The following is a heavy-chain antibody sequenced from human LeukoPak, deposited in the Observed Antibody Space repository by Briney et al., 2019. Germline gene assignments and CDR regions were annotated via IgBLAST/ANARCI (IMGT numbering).Heavy chain of an antibody. D-gene: IGHD3-10*01. CDR2: ITASSTAI. V-gene: IGHV3-21*04. J-gene: IGHJ4*02. CDR1: GFTFNTYT. Sequence: SGGSLRLSCAASGFTFNTYTMNWVRQAPGKGLEWVSSITASSTAIYSADSVKGRFTISRDNAKNFLYLQMNSLRAEDTALYYCAKDQNYYGSGSHLTSDYWGQGTLVTVSS. CDR3: AKDQNYYGSGSHLTSDY.